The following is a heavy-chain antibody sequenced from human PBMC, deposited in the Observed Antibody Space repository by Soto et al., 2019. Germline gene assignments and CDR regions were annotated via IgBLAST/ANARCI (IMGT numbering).Heavy chain of an antibody. CDR1: GLTFSSYA. CDR3: AKVKGFSYGFPEGNALDY. Sequence: PGGSLRLSCAASGLTFSSYAMSWVRQAPGKXLEWVSVISGSGGSTYYADSVKGRFTISRDNSKNTLYLQMNSLRAEDTAVFYCAKVKGFSYGFPEGNALDYWGQGTLVTVSS. D-gene: IGHD5-18*01. V-gene: IGHV3-23*01. CDR2: ISGSGGST. J-gene: IGHJ4*02.